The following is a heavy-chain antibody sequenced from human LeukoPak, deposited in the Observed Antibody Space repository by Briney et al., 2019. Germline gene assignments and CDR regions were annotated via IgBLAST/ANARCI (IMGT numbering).Heavy chain of an antibody. D-gene: IGHD3-3*01. CDR2: IYYSGST. V-gene: IGHV4-59*01. CDR3: ARIWPGWSGSENWFDP. CDR1: GGSISSYY. J-gene: IGHJ5*02. Sequence: SETLSFTCTVSGGSISSYYWSWIRQPPGKGLEWIGYIYYSGSTNYNPSLKSRVTISVDTSKNQFSLKLSSVTAADTAVYYCARIWPGWSGSENWFDPWGQGTLVTVSS.